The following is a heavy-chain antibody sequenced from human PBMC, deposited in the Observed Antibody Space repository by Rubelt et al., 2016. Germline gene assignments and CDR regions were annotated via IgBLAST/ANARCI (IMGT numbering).Heavy chain of an antibody. CDR1: GGSISSYY. CDR2: IYFSGST. CDR3: ARLSSSSGIDY. D-gene: IGHD6-6*01. V-gene: IGHV4-59*08. J-gene: IGHJ4*02. Sequence: QVQLQESGPGLVKPSETLSLTSTVSGGSISSYYWSWIRQPPGKGLECIGYIYFSGSTNYNPSLESRVTISVDTSKNQFSRKLSSVTAADTAVYYCARLSSSSGIDYWAQGILVTVSS.